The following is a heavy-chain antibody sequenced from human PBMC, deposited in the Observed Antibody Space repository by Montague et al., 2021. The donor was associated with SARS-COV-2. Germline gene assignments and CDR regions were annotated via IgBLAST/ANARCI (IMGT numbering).Heavy chain of an antibody. CDR2: IYTSGHT. J-gene: IGHJ4*02. V-gene: IGHV4-61*02. CDR1: GGSISSSNYY. Sequence: TRSLTCTVSGGSISSSNYYWNWIRQPAGKGLEWIGRIYTSGHTNYNPSLKSRVAISLDKSKSQFSLQLNSLTAADTAVYYCARDGDGDYLYYFDYWGQGTLVTVSS. D-gene: IGHD4-17*01. CDR3: ARDGDGDYLYYFDY.